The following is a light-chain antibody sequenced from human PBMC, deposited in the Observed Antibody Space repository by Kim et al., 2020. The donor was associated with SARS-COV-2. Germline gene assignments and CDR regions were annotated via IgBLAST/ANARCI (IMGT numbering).Light chain of an antibody. V-gene: IGKV1-27*01. Sequence: FAYVGDRVTITCRASQGISNYLVWYQQKPGKVPKVLIYPASTLQSGVPSRFSGSGSGTEFTLTISSLQPEDAATYYCQKYSTAPWTFGQGTKVGI. CDR1: QGISNY. J-gene: IGKJ1*01. CDR2: PAS. CDR3: QKYSTAPWT.